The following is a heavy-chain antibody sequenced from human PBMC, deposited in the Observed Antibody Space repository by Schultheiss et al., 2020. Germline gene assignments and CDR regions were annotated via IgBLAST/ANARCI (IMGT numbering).Heavy chain of an antibody. V-gene: IGHV3-33*08. Sequence: GGSLRLSCAASGFTFSSYAMHWVRQAPGKGLEWVAVIWYDGSNKYYADSVKGRFTISRDNSKNTLYLQMNSLRAEDTAVYYCARGKYYYYYMDVWGKGTTVTVSS. J-gene: IGHJ6*03. CDR2: IWYDGSNK. CDR1: GFTFSSYA. CDR3: ARGKYYYYYMDV.